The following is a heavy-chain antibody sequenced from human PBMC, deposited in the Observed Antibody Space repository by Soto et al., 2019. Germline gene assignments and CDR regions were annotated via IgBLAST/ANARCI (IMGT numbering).Heavy chain of an antibody. V-gene: IGHV4-4*07. J-gene: IGHJ5*02. CDR1: GASISGFY. CDR2: IYATGTT. Sequence: SETLSLTCTVSGASISGFYWSWIRKSAGKGLEWIGRIYATGTTDYNPSLKIRVMMSVDTSKKQFSMKLRSVTDAEKAVYYCLRDGTTNLRDWFSTWGRG. D-gene: IGHD1-1*01. CDR3: LRDGTTNLRDWFST.